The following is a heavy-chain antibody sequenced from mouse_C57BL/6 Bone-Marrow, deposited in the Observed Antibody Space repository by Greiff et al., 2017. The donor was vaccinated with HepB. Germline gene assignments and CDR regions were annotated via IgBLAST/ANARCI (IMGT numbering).Heavy chain of an antibody. J-gene: IGHJ3*01. CDR2: INSDGGST. CDR3: ARQVYDGYYAWFAY. D-gene: IGHD2-3*01. CDR1: EYEFPSHD. Sequence: EVKVVESGGGLVQPGESLKLSCESNEYEFPSHDMSWVRKTPEKRLELVAAINSDGGSTYYPDTMERRFIISRDNTKKTLYLQMSSLRSEDTALYYCARQVYDGYYAWFAYWGQGTLVTVSA. V-gene: IGHV5-2*01.